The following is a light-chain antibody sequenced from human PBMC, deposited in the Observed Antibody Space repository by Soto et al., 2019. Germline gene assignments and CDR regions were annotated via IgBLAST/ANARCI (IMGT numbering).Light chain of an antibody. V-gene: IGLV1-51*01. Sequence: VLTQPPSVSAAPGQKVTISCSGSSSNIGGNSVSWYQQLPVTAPKLLIYDDNKRPSGIPDRFSGSKSGTSATLGITGFQTGDEADYYCGSWDSSLSAYVFGTGTKVTAL. CDR1: SSNIGGNS. J-gene: IGLJ1*01. CDR2: DDN. CDR3: GSWDSSLSAYV.